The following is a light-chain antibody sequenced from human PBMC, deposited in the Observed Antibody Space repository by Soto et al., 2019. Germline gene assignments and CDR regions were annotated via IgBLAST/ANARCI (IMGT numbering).Light chain of an antibody. J-gene: IGKJ2*01. CDR3: QQFGSSPYT. CDR2: GAS. Sequence: EIVLTQSPGTLSLSPGERATVSCRASQSVSSSYLAWYQQKPGQAPRLLIHGASSRATGIPDRFSGSGSGTDFTLTISRLEPEDFAVYYCQQFGSSPYTFGQGTKLQIK. V-gene: IGKV3-20*01. CDR1: QSVSSSY.